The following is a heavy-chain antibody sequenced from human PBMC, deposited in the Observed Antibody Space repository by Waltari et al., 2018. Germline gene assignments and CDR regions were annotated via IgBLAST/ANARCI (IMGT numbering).Heavy chain of an antibody. Sequence: EVQVLESGGGLIQPGGSLRLSCAASGFTFTSYAMSWVRQAPGKGAEWFSIIRGSGGRINYADSVKGRFTISRDNSKNTLDLQMNSLRAEDTAVYYCAKISSGYYGMDVWGQGTTVTVSS. CDR3: AKISSGYYGMDV. CDR1: GFTFTSYA. D-gene: IGHD3-16*02. J-gene: IGHJ6*02. CDR2: IRGSGGRI. V-gene: IGHV3-23*01.